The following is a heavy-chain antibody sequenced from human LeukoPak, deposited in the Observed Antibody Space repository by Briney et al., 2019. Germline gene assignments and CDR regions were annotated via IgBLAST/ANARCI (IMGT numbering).Heavy chain of an antibody. CDR1: GFTFSNAW. J-gene: IGHJ4*02. V-gene: IGHV3-15*01. CDR3: LYFWSGSSLVDY. D-gene: IGHD3-3*01. Sequence: GGSLSLSCAASGFTFSNAWMSWVRQAPGKGLEWVGRIKSKTDGGTTDYAAPVKGRFTISRDDSKNTLYLQMYSLKTEDTAMYYCLYFWSGSSLVDYWGQGTLVTVSS. CDR2: IKSKTDGGTT.